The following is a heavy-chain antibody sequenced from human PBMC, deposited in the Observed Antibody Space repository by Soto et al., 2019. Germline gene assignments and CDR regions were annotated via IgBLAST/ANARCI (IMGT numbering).Heavy chain of an antibody. D-gene: IGHD3-3*01. J-gene: IGHJ4*02. V-gene: IGHV4-59*01. CDR1: GDSIRSYY. Sequence: SETLSLTCTVSGDSIRSYYWTWIRQPPGRGLEWIGHVYYGGSTNYNPSLQSRVTISLDTSKNQFSLRLTSMTAADAAVYYCAGEGALATFGVVWGQGTRVTVSS. CDR2: VYYGGST. CDR3: AGEGALATFGVV.